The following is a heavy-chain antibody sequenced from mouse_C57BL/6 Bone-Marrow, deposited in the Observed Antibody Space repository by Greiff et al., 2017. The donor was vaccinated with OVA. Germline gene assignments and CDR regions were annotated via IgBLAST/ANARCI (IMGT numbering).Heavy chain of an antibody. D-gene: IGHD1-1*01. Sequence: QVQLQQSGAELVRPGASVTLSCKASGYTFTDYEMHWVKQTPVHGLEWIGAIDPETGGTAYNQKFKGKALLTADKSSSTAYMELRSLTSEVSAVYYFTRSGLRYPYYFDYWGQGTTLTVSS. CDR3: TRSGLRYPYYFDY. CDR1: GYTFTDYE. J-gene: IGHJ2*01. CDR2: IDPETGGT. V-gene: IGHV1-15*01.